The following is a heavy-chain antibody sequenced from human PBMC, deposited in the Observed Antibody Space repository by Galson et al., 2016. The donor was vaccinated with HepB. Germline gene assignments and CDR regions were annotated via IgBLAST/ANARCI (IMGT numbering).Heavy chain of an antibody. V-gene: IGHV5-51*01. D-gene: IGHD3-16*01. CDR2: IYPGDSHT. CDR3: ARRLTHDSKIWDIDY. J-gene: IGHJ4*02. CDR1: GYSFTDYW. Sequence: QSGAEVKKPGESLRISCKGSGYSFTDYWIGWVRQMPGKGLEWMGIIYPGDSHTRDSPSFQGQVTISADKSISTAYLQWSSLKASDTAIYYCARRLTHDSKIWDIDYWGQGTLVTVSS.